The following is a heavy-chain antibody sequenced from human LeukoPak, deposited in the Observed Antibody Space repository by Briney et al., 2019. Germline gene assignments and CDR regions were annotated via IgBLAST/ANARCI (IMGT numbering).Heavy chain of an antibody. CDR2: ISWNGRNT. D-gene: IGHD3-22*01. CDR1: GFTFTGYA. Sequence: GGSLRLSCAASGFTFTGYAMSWVRQAPGKGLEWVSGISWNGRNTAYAESLKGRFTISRDNAKNSLYLQMNSLRAEDTAFYYCARVQQYDKFDYWGQGTLVTVSS. J-gene: IGHJ4*02. CDR3: ARVQQYDKFDY. V-gene: IGHV3-20*04.